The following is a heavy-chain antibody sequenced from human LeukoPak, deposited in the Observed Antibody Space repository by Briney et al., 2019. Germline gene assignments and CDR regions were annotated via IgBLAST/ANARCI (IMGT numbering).Heavy chain of an antibody. CDR3: ARGKTMGDY. D-gene: IGHD4/OR15-4a*01. V-gene: IGHV1-46*01. CDR2: VNPSGGST. J-gene: IGHJ4*02. Sequence: ASVKVSCKASGYTFIIYYIHWVRQAPGQGLEWMGTVNPSGGSTNYAQKFQGRITMTRDTSTSTVYMELRSLRSEDTAVYHCARGKTMGDYWGQGTLVTVSS. CDR1: GYTFIIYY.